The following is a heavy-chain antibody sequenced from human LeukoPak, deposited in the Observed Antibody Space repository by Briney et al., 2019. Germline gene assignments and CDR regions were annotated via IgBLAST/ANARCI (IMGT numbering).Heavy chain of an antibody. CDR1: GFSISSGYY. J-gene: IGHJ4*02. CDR3: AREEGATQDAN. CDR2: VYHTEGT. D-gene: IGHD1-26*01. V-gene: IGHV4-38-2*02. Sequence: SETLSLTCTVSGFSISSGYYWAWIRQPPGKGLEWIGSVYHTEGTYYNPSLKSRVTISVDTARNQFSLRLSSVTAADTAVYYCAREEGATQDANWGQGTLVLVSS.